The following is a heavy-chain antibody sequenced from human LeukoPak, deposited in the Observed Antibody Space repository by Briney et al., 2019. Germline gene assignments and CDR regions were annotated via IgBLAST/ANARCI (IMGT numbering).Heavy chain of an antibody. CDR1: GYTFTGYY. CDR2: INPNSGGT. CDR3: ATLTGIAAAGTFDY. J-gene: IGHJ4*02. D-gene: IGHD6-13*01. Sequence: APVKVSCKASGYTFTGYYMHWVRQAPGQGLEWMGWINPNSGGTNYAQKFQGRVTMTRDTSISTAYMELSRLRSDDTAVYYCATLTGIAAAGTFDYWGQGTLVTVSS. V-gene: IGHV1-2*02.